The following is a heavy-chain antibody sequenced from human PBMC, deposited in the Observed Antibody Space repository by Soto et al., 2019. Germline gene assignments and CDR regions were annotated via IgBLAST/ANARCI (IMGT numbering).Heavy chain of an antibody. D-gene: IGHD5-18*01. J-gene: IGHJ5*02. CDR1: GGSISSGGYY. Sequence: SETLSLTCTVSGGSISSGGYYWSWIRQHPGKGLEWIGYIYYSGSTYYNPSLKSRVTISVDTSKNRFSLKLSSVTAADTAVYYCARVMDTVNWFDPWGQGTLVTVSS. V-gene: IGHV4-31*03. CDR3: ARVMDTVNWFDP. CDR2: IYYSGST.